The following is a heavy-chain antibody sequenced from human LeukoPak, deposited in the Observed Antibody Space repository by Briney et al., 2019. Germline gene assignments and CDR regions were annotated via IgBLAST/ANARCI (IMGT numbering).Heavy chain of an antibody. Sequence: GGSLRLSCAASGFTFSTYAMSWVRQPPGKGLEWVSAIGGSGGSTYYADSVKGRFTISRDNSKNTLHLQMNSLRAEDTAVYYCAKRGMTTIKEGFDYWGQGTLVTVSS. CDR1: GFTFSTYA. J-gene: IGHJ4*02. D-gene: IGHD5-24*01. CDR3: AKRGMTTIKEGFDY. V-gene: IGHV3-23*01. CDR2: IGGSGGST.